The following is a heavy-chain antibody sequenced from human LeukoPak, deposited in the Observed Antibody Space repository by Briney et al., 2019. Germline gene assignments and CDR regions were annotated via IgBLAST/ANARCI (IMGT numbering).Heavy chain of an antibody. CDR1: GLTFSPYT. D-gene: IGHD6-6*01. CDR2: INTGSTTI. V-gene: IGHV3-48*01. J-gene: IGHJ3*01. Sequence: PGGSLRLSCAASGLTFSPYTMHWFRQPPGKGLEWISYINTGSTTIYYADSVKGRFTISRDNAKNSLDLQLNSLRAEDTAVYYCARDSSVCAFDVWGQGTMVTVSS. CDR3: ARDSSVCAFDV.